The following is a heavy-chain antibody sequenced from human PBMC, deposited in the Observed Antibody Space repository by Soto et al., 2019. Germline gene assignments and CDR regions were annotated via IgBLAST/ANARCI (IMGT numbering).Heavy chain of an antibody. Sequence: QVQLQESGPGLVKPSETLSLTCTVSGGSISSYYWSWIRQPPGKGLEWIGYIYYSGSTNYNPSLKSRVTISVDTSKNQFSLKLSSVTAADPAVYYCARTYYYDSSGSNWFDPWGQGTLVTVSS. CDR3: ARTYYYDSSGSNWFDP. CDR2: IYYSGST. V-gene: IGHV4-59*01. CDR1: GGSISSYY. J-gene: IGHJ5*02. D-gene: IGHD3-22*01.